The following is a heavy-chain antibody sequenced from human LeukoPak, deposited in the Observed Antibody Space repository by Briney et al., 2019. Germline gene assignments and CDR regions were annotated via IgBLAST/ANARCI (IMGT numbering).Heavy chain of an antibody. Sequence: GGSLRLSCAASGFTFSTFAMIWVRQPPGKGLEWVSSIFPSGGELHYADSVRGRFTISRDNSKSTLSLQINSLRAEDTAIYYCATYRQVLLPFESWGQGTLVTVSP. V-gene: IGHV3-23*01. CDR2: IFPSGGEL. J-gene: IGHJ4*02. D-gene: IGHD2-8*02. CDR3: ATYRQVLLPFES. CDR1: GFTFSTFA.